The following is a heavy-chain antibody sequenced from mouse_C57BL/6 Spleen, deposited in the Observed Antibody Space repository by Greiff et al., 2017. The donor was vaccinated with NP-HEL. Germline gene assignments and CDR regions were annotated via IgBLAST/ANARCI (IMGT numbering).Heavy chain of an antibody. CDR2: IYPGSGNT. D-gene: IGHD1-1*01. J-gene: IGHJ4*01. V-gene: IGHV1-76*01. CDR1: GYTFTDYY. Sequence: QVQLQQSGAELVRPGASVKLSCKASGYTFTDYYINWVKQRPGQGLEWIARIYPGSGNTYYNEKFKGKATLTAEKSSSTAYMQLSSLTSEDSAVYFCARGYGSSYGRAMDYWGQGTSVTVSS. CDR3: ARGYGSSYGRAMDY.